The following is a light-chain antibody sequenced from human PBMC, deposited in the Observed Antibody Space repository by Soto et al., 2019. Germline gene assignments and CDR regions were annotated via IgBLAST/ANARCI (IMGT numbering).Light chain of an antibody. CDR3: QQYNSWPPIT. J-gene: IGKJ5*01. CDR2: DAS. V-gene: IGKV3-15*01. Sequence: EVVLTQSPATLSLSPGERATLSCRASQNVGTFLAWYQLKPGQAPRLLIYDASTRATGIPDRFSGGGSGTEFTLTISSLQSEDFVVYYCQQYNSWPPITFGQGTRLEIK. CDR1: QNVGTF.